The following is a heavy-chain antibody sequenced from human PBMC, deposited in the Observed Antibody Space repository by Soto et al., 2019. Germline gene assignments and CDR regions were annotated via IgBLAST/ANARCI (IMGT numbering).Heavy chain of an antibody. Sequence: GGSLRLSCAASGFTFSNYGMHWVRQAPGKGLEWVAVISYDGSNKYYADSVKGRFTISRDNSKNTLYLQMNSLRAEDTAVYYCAKAVGYCSSTSCRDYYFYYGMDVWGQGTTVTVSS. J-gene: IGHJ6*02. CDR2: ISYDGSNK. V-gene: IGHV3-30*18. CDR3: AKAVGYCSSTSCRDYYFYYGMDV. D-gene: IGHD2-2*01. CDR1: GFTFSNYG.